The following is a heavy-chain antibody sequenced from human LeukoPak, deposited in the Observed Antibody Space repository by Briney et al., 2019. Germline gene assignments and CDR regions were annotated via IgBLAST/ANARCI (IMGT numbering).Heavy chain of an antibody. Sequence: EASVKVSCKASGYTFTDYYIHWVRQAPGQGLEWMGWINPNSGGTNYAQKFQGRVIMTRDTSITTAYMELSRLRSDDTAVYYCTRASSGWYIYFQQWGQGTLVTVSS. V-gene: IGHV1-2*02. J-gene: IGHJ1*01. D-gene: IGHD6-19*01. CDR1: GYTFTDYY. CDR2: INPNSGGT. CDR3: TRASSGWYIYFQQ.